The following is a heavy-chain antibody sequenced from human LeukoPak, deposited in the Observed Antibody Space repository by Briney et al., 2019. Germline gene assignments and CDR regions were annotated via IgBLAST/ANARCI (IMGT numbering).Heavy chain of an antibody. V-gene: IGHV1-2*02. D-gene: IGHD1-26*01. J-gene: IGHJ4*02. CDR1: GYTFSSHG. Sequence: ASVKVSCKASGYTFSSHGISWVRQAPGQGLEWMGWINPNSGGTNYAQKFQGRVTMTRDTSISTAYMELSRLRSDDTAVYYCARNVITRPGWELLRIFDYWGQGTLVTVSS. CDR2: INPNSGGT. CDR3: ARNVITRPGWELLRIFDY.